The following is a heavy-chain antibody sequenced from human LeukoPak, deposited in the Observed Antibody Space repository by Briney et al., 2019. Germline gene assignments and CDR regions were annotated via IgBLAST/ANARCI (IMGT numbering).Heavy chain of an antibody. J-gene: IGHJ4*02. CDR1: GYTFTGYY. CDR2: INPNSGGT. CDR3: ARAENAVTTWFDY. D-gene: IGHD4-17*01. V-gene: IGHV1-2*02. Sequence: ASVTVSCKASGYTFTGYYMHWVRQAPGQGLEWMGWINPNSGGTNYAQKFQGRVTMTRDTSISTAYMELNRLRSGDTAVYYCARAENAVTTWFDYWGQGTLVTVSS.